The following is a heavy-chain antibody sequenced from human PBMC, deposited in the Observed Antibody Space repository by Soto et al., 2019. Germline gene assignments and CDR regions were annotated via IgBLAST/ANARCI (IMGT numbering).Heavy chain of an antibody. CDR3: ARGILLAFYCSGGSCYWFDP. D-gene: IGHD2-15*01. Sequence: SETLSLTCAVYGGSFSGYYWSWIRQPPGKGLEWIGEINHSGSTNYNPSLKSRVTISVDTSKNQFSLKLSSVTAADTAVYYCARGILLAFYCSGGSCYWFDPWGQGTLVTVSS. CDR2: INHSGST. J-gene: IGHJ5*02. V-gene: IGHV4-34*01. CDR1: GGSFSGYY.